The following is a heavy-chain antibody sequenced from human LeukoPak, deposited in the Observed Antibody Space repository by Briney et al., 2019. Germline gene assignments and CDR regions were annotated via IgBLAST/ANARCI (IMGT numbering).Heavy chain of an antibody. CDR3: AKGLTGTDY. J-gene: IGHJ4*02. CDR1: GFTFSSYA. V-gene: IGHV3-30-3*01. D-gene: IGHD1-20*01. Sequence: PGRSLRLSCAASGFTFSSYAMHWVRQAPGKGLEWVAVISYDGSNKYYADSVKGRFTISRDNSKNTLYLQMNSLRAEDTAVYYCAKGLTGTDYWGQGTLVTVSS. CDR2: ISYDGSNK.